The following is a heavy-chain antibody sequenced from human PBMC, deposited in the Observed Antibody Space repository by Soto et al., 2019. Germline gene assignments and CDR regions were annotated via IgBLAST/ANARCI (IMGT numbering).Heavy chain of an antibody. Sequence: GGSLRLSCAASGFTFSSYEMNWVRQAPGKGLEWVSYISSSGSTIYYADSVKGRFTISRDNAKNSLYLQMNSLRAEDTAVYYCASRPDGYSYDYWGQGSLVTVSS. J-gene: IGHJ4*02. CDR2: ISSSGSTI. CDR1: GFTFSSYE. V-gene: IGHV3-48*03. CDR3: ASRPDGYSYDY. D-gene: IGHD5-18*01.